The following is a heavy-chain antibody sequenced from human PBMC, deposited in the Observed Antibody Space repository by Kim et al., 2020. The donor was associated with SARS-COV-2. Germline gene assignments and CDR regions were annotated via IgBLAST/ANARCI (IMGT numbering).Heavy chain of an antibody. D-gene: IGHD3-9*01. J-gene: IGHJ1*01. CDR1: GGSVSNWEYF. V-gene: IGHV4-39*01. CDR2: VHYSGTT. CDR3: ARRGDWFAYFQH. Sequence: SETLSLTCTVHGGSVSNWEYFWGWIRQSPVKGLEWIGSVHYSGTTDYNPSLKSRVTLSVDTSKNQFSLQLNSVTAADTAVYYCARRGDWFAYFQHWSSAPWPSSP.